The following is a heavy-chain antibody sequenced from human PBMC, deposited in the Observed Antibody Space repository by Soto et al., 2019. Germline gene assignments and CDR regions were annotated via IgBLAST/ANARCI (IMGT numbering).Heavy chain of an antibody. CDR3: ARSRELFH. CDR1: GFTFSNDA. J-gene: IGHJ4*02. CDR2: IPNNAGST. D-gene: IGHD1-7*01. Sequence: EVQLLQSGGGLVQPGGSLRLSCAASGFTFSNDAMNWIRQAPGKGLEWVSGIPNNAGSTYYADSVKGRFTISRDNSKNTLYLQLNSLRAEDTAVYYCARSRELFHWGQGTLVTVSS. V-gene: IGHV3-23*01.